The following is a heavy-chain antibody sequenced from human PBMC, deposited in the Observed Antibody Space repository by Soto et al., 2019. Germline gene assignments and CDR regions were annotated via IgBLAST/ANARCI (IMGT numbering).Heavy chain of an antibody. CDR2: MNPNSGNT. V-gene: IGHV1-8*01. Sequence: QVQLVQSGAEVKKPGASVKVSCKASGYTFTSYDINWVRQATGQGLEWMGWMNPNSGNTGYAQKFQGRVTMTRNTSISTAYMELSSLRSEDTAVYYCARGQWQQLVNVLEYYYYMDVWGKGTTVTVSS. J-gene: IGHJ6*03. D-gene: IGHD6-13*01. CDR3: ARGQWQQLVNVLEYYYYMDV. CDR1: GYTFTSYD.